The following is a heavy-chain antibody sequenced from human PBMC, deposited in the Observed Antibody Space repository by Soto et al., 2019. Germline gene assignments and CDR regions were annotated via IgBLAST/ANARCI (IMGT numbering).Heavy chain of an antibody. CDR3: ARDFWFEELSGGYYQYAMDV. CDR2: IYYTGST. D-gene: IGHD3-10*01. Sequence: SETRSLACTVSGGSISSSYWSWIRQPPGKELEWVGYIYYTGSTYYSPSLKSRITISLDASRTQFSLKLRSVTTADTAVYYCARDFWFEELSGGYYQYAMDVWGQGTTVPVSS. V-gene: IGHV4-59*01. CDR1: GGSISSSY. J-gene: IGHJ6*02.